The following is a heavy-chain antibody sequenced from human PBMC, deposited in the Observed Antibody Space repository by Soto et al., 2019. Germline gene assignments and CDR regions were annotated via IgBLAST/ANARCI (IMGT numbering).Heavy chain of an antibody. CDR3: VKAGTMAGTGTTPRSFDI. Sequence: GGSLRLSCAASGFMFHSYGMHGVRQAPGNGLEWVAVISFDGSSQYYEESVKGRFTISRDNSKNTLYLQMDSLRAEDTAVYFCVKAGTMAGTGTTPRSFDIWGRGTMVTVSS. J-gene: IGHJ3*02. CDR1: GFMFHSYG. CDR2: ISFDGSSQ. D-gene: IGHD1-1*01. V-gene: IGHV3-30*18.